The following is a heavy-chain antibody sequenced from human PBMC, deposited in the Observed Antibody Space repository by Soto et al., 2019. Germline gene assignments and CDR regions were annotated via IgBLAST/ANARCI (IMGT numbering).Heavy chain of an antibody. CDR1: GYTFTNYA. J-gene: IGHJ4*02. CDR3: ARDLAAAGPFDC. D-gene: IGHD6-13*01. CDR2: ISAYNGNT. V-gene: IGHV1-18*01. Sequence: QVQLVQSGAEVKKPGASVKVSCKASGYTFTNYAFSWVRQAPGQGLEWMGWISAYNGNTNYPQKLQGRVTMTTDTTTGTAYMGLRSLRSDDTAGYYRARDLAAAGPFDCWGQGTLVTVSS.